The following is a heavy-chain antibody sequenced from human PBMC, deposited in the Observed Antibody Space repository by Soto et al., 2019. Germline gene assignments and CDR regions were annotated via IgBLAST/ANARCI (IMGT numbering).Heavy chain of an antibody. CDR3: ARDQRQYELLEGPWFDP. J-gene: IGHJ5*02. D-gene: IGHD2-2*01. CDR1: GFTFSSYG. V-gene: IGHV3-33*01. CDR2: IWYDGSNK. Sequence: QVQLVESGGGVVQPGRSLRLSCAASGFTFSSYGMHWVRQAPGKGLEWVAVIWYDGSNKYYADSVKGRFTISRDNSQNTLYLQMNSLRAEDTAVYYCARDQRQYELLEGPWFDPWGQGTLVTVSS.